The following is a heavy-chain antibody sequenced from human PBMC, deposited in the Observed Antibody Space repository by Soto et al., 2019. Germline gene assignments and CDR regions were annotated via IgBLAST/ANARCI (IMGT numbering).Heavy chain of an antibody. CDR2: FIPVFTTA. J-gene: IGHJ3*02. D-gene: IGHD4-17*01. V-gene: IGHV1-69*01. Sequence: QVQLVQSGAEVKKPGSSVKVSCKASGGSFSTYGISWVRQAPGQGLEWMGGFIPVFTTAKYAQKFQGRVSITADESTCTAYMELSSIRSEDTAVYFCARGGFDVSRTTVRHGALDIWGQGTVVIVSS. CDR3: ARGGFDVSRTTVRHGALDI. CDR1: GGSFSTYG.